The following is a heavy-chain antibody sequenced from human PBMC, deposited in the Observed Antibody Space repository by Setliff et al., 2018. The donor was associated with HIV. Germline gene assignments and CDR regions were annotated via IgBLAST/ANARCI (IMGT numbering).Heavy chain of an antibody. CDR3: AREGRVVQSKIPYYFGY. Sequence: SETLSLTCTVSGYFISSGYYWGWIRQPPGKGLEWMGGLSHSGSTDYNPSLRSRVTISVDTSKTQFSLRLSSVTAADTAVYYCAREGRVVQSKIPYYFGYWGQGTLVTVSS. J-gene: IGHJ4*02. D-gene: IGHD2-2*01. CDR1: GYFISSGYY. V-gene: IGHV4-38-2*02. CDR2: LSHSGST.